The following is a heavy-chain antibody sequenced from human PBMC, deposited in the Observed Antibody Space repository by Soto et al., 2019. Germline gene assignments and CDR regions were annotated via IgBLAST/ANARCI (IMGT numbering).Heavy chain of an antibody. Sequence: QVQLVQSGAEVKRPGASLKVSCKASGYTFTTYGFNWVRQAPGRGLEWMGWISPSKGDTNYAQKFRGRVTLTTDTSTSTPYMELRSLTSDDTAVYYCARTPRAQMIVLEAATRFDYWGQGTLVTVSS. CDR1: GYTFTTYG. CDR2: ISPSKGDT. CDR3: ARTPRAQMIVLEAATRFDY. V-gene: IGHV1-18*04. J-gene: IGHJ4*02. D-gene: IGHD2-15*01.